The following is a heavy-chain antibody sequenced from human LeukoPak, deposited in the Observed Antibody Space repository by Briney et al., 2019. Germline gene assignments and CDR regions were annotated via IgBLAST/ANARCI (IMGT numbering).Heavy chain of an antibody. Sequence: GGSLRLSCAASGFTFSSYSMNWVRQAPGKGLEWVSSISSSSSYIYYADSVKGRFTISRDNSKNTLYLQMNSLRAEDTAVYYCAKDKVATAFGAFDIWGQGTMVTVSS. CDR2: ISSSSSYI. CDR1: GFTFSSYS. V-gene: IGHV3-21*04. J-gene: IGHJ3*02. D-gene: IGHD5-12*01. CDR3: AKDKVATAFGAFDI.